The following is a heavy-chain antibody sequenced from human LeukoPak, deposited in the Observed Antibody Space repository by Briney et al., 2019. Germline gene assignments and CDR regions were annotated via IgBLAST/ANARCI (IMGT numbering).Heavy chain of an antibody. D-gene: IGHD5-18*01. Sequence: SETLSLTCTVSGGSISSSSYYWGWIRQPPGKGLEWIGEINHSGSTNYNPSLKSRVTISVDTSKNQFSLKLSSVTAADTAVYYCAREAFIRWSGGTSGYTAILNWYFDLWGRGTLVTVSS. J-gene: IGHJ2*01. CDR1: GGSISSSSYY. CDR3: AREAFIRWSGGTSGYTAILNWYFDL. V-gene: IGHV4-39*07. CDR2: INHSGST.